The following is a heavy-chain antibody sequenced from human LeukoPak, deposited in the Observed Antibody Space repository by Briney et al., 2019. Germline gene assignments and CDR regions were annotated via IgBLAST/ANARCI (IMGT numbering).Heavy chain of an antibody. CDR1: GFTFSTYW. D-gene: IGHD5-12*01. CDR2: IKEDGSRE. V-gene: IGHV3-7*01. J-gene: IGHJ1*01. CDR3: ARDSPGYGAYVS. Sequence: GGSLRLSCAASGFTFSTYWMTWVRQAPGKGLEWVANIKEDGSREYYVDSVKGRFTISRDNAKNSLYLQMDSLTADDTAVYYCARDSPGYGAYVSWGQGTLVSVSS.